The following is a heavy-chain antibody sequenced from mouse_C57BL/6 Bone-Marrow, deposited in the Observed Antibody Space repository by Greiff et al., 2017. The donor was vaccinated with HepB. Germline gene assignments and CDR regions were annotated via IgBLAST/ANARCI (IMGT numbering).Heavy chain of an antibody. CDR1: GFTFSDYY. V-gene: IGHV5-12*01. D-gene: IGHD1-1*01. J-gene: IGHJ1*03. Sequence: EVNVVESGGGLVQPGGSLKLSCAASGFTFSDYYMYWVRQTPEKRLEWVAYISNGGGSTYYPDTVKGRFTISRDNAKNTLYLQMSRLKSEDTAMYYCARERVITTVVATRWYFDVWGTGTTVTVSS. CDR2: ISNGGGST. CDR3: ARERVITTVVATRWYFDV.